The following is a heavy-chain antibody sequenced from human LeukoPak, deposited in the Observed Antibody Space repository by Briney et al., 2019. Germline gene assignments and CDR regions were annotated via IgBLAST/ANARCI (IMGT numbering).Heavy chain of an antibody. CDR1: GGSISSHY. V-gene: IGHV4-59*11. J-gene: IGHJ6*02. Sequence: SETLSLTCTVSGGSISSHYWSWIRQPPGKGLEWIGYIYYSGSTNYNPSLKSRVTISVDTSKNQFSLKLSSVTAADTAVYYCARVTIFGGMDVWGQGTTVTVSS. D-gene: IGHD3-3*01. CDR3: ARVTIFGGMDV. CDR2: IYYSGST.